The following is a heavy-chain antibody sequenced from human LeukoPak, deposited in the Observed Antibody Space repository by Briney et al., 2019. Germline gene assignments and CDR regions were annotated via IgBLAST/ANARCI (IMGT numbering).Heavy chain of an antibody. D-gene: IGHD5-12*01. Sequence: EPGESLRLSCTASGFTFSRYWMSWVRQAPGKGPEWVANIKQDGSEKYYVDSVKGRFTISKDNAKNSLYLQMNSLRAEDTAVYYCARDSPGYGGYDFWGQGTLVTVSS. CDR2: IKQDGSEK. CDR1: GFTFSRYW. V-gene: IGHV3-7*01. CDR3: ARDSPGYGGYDF. J-gene: IGHJ4*02.